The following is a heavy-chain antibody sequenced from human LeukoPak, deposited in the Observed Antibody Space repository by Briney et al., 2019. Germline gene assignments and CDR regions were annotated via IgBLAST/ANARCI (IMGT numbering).Heavy chain of an antibody. J-gene: IGHJ5*02. D-gene: IGHD3-10*01. V-gene: IGHV3-21*01. CDR3: ARDPLITVDRGENWFDP. CDR2: ISSSSSYI. Sequence: GGSLRLSCAASGFTFSSYSMNWVRQAPGKGLEWVSSISSSSSYIYYADSVKGRFTISRDNAKNSLYLQMNSLRAEDTAVYYCARDPLITVDRGENWFDPWGQGTLVTVSS. CDR1: GFTFSSYS.